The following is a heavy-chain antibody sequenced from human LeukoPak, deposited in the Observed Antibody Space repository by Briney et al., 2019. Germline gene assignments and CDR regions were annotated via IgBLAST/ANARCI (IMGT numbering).Heavy chain of an antibody. CDR3: ARPMVRGPRGDYFDY. CDR1: GYSFTSYW. D-gene: IGHD3-10*01. V-gene: IGHV5-51*01. CDR2: IYPGDSDT. Sequence: GESLKISCKGSGYSFTSYWIGWVRQMPGKGLEWMGIIYPGDSDTRYSPSFQGQVTISADKSISTAYLQWSSLKASDTAMYYCARPMVRGPRGDYFDYWGQGTLVTVSS. J-gene: IGHJ4*02.